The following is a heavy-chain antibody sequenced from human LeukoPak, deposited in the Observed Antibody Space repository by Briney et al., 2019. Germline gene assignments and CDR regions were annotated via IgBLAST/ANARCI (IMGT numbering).Heavy chain of an antibody. CDR1: GFTFSSYS. CDR3: ARDRESSSWFDY. Sequence: PGGSPRLSCAASGFTFSSYSMNWVRQAPGKGLEWVSSISSSSSYIYYADSVKGRFTISRDSAKNSLYLQMKSLRAEDTAVYCCARDRESSSWFDYWGQGTLVTVSS. J-gene: IGHJ4*02. V-gene: IGHV3-21*01. D-gene: IGHD6-13*01. CDR2: ISSSSSYI.